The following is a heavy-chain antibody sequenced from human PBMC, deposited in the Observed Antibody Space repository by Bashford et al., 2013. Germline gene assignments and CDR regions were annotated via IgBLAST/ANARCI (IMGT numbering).Heavy chain of an antibody. V-gene: IGHV3-23*01. CDR2: ISGSDGST. J-gene: IGHJ6*03. Sequence: VRQAPGKGLEWASGISGSDGSTYYADSVKGRFTISRDNAKNSLYLQMNSLRAEDTAVYYCTRGNRVLPSDYYYYYMDRXGQKGHGSPSP. D-gene: IGHD1-14*01. CDR3: TRGNRVLPSDYYYYYMDR.